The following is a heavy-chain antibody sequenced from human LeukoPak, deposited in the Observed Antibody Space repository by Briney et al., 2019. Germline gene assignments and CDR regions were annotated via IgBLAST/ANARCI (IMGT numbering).Heavy chain of an antibody. D-gene: IGHD2-15*01. CDR1: GFTFGGYA. CDR3: ARDSGSPFDY. CDR2: ISSSGSTI. J-gene: IGHJ4*02. V-gene: IGHV3-11*01. Sequence: GGSLRLSCTASGFTFGGYAMCWIRQAPGKGLEWVSYISSSGSTIYYADSVKGRFTISRDNAKNSLYLQMNSLRAEDTAVYYCARDSGSPFDYWGQGTLVTVSS.